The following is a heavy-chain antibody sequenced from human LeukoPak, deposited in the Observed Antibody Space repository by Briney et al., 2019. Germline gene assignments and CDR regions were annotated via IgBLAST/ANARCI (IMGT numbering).Heavy chain of an antibody. CDR3: ARDGDAYYDFWNGYYYYYYMDV. Sequence: GGSLRLSCAASGFTFSDYYMSWIRQAPGKGLEWVSYISSSGSTINYVDSVKGRFTISRDNAKNSLYLQMNSLRAEDTAVYYCARDGDAYYDFWNGYYYYYYMDVWGKGTTVTVSS. D-gene: IGHD3-3*01. V-gene: IGHV3-11*04. CDR2: ISSSGSTI. CDR1: GFTFSDYY. J-gene: IGHJ6*03.